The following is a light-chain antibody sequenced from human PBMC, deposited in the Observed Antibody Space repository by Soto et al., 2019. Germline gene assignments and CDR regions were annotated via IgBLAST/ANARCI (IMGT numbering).Light chain of an antibody. CDR3: AAWDDSLSRVV. CDR1: SSNIGSNY. Sequence: QSVLTQPPSASGTPGQRVTISCSGSSSNIGSNYVYWYQQLLGTAPKLLIYRNNQRPSGVPDRFSGSKSGTSASLAISGLRSEDEADYYCAAWDDSLSRVVFGGGTKLTVL. V-gene: IGLV1-47*01. J-gene: IGLJ2*01. CDR2: RNN.